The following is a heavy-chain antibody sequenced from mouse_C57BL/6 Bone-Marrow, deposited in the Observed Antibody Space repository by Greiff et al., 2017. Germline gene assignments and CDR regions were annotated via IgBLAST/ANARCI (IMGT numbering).Heavy chain of an antibody. CDR2: IHPNSGST. V-gene: IGHV1-64*01. J-gene: IGHJ3*01. Sequence: QVQLQQPGAELVKPGASVKLSCKASGYTFTSYWMHWVKQRPGQGLEWIGMIHPNSGSTNYNEKFKSKATLTVDKSSSTAYMQLSSLTSEDSAVYYCARSPIYYYGSSPFAYWGQGTLVTVSA. CDR3: ARSPIYYYGSSPFAY. CDR1: GYTFTSYW. D-gene: IGHD1-1*01.